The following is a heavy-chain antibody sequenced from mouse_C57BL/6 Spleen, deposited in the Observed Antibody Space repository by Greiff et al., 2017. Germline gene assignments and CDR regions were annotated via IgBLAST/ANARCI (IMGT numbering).Heavy chain of an antibody. CDR3: ARGTYYGNYGDY. CDR1: GYTFTDYY. D-gene: IGHD2-10*01. V-gene: IGHV1-26*01. Sequence: VQLQQSGPELVKPGASVKISCKASGYTFTDYYMNWVKQSHGKSLEWIGDINPNNGGTSYNQKFKGKATLTVDKSSSTAYMELRSLTSEDSAVYYCARGTYYGNYGDYWGQGTTLTVSS. J-gene: IGHJ2*01. CDR2: INPNNGGT.